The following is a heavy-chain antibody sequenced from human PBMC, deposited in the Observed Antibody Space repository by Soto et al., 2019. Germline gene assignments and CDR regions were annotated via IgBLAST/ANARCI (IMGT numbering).Heavy chain of an antibody. J-gene: IGHJ4*02. CDR2: ISGSGIII. D-gene: IGHD5-18*01. CDR3: ARDLKGIQSWRPLAY. V-gene: IGHV3-11*01. CDR1: GFTFKDYY. Sequence: GGSLRLSCAASGFTFKDYYMSWHRQAPGKGLEYISYISGSGIIIYYGDSVKGRFTVSRDNANNSLYLHMNNLRADDTAVYYCARDLKGIQSWRPLAYWGQGTLVTVSS.